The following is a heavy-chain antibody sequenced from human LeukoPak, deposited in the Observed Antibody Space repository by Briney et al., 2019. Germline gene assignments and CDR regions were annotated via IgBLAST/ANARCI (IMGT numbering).Heavy chain of an antibody. V-gene: IGHV3-23*01. CDR1: GFTFSSYG. J-gene: IGHJ4*02. CDR2: ISGGGGST. CDR3: AKTVGWLDFDY. D-gene: IGHD6-19*01. Sequence: GGSLRLSCAASGFTFSSYGMSWVRQAPGKGLEWVSAISGGGGSTYYADSVKGRFTISRDNSKTTLYLQMNSLRAEDTTVYYCAKTVGWLDFDYWGQGTLVTVSS.